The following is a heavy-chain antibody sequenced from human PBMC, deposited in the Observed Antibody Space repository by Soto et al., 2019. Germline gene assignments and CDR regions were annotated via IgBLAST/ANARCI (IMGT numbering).Heavy chain of an antibody. V-gene: IGHV3-23*01. CDR3: GKDGYHNRCYYFDY. D-gene: IGHD3-9*01. CDR2: ISAGGGST. J-gene: IGHJ4*02. CDR1: GLTFSSYA. Sequence: EVQLLESGGGLVQPGGSLRLSCAASGLTFSSYAMSWVRQAPGKGLEWVSAISAGGGSTYYADSVKGRFTISRDNSKNAVYLQMNSIGADDTGIYYFGKDGYHNRCYYFDYWGQGTLVTVSS.